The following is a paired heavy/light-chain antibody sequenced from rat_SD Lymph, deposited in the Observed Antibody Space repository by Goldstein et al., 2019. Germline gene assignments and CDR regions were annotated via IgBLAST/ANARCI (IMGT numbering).Light chain of an antibody. V-gene: IGKV2S26*01. CDR3: MQATHAPWT. CDR2: LVS. J-gene: IGKJ1*01. Sequence: DVVLTQTPSILSATIGQSVSISCRSSQSLLDSDGNTYLYWFLQRPGQSPQRLIYLVSNLGSGVPNRFSGSGSGTDFTLKISGVEAEDLGVYYCMQATHAPWTFGGGTKLELK. CDR1: QSLLDSDGNTY.
Heavy chain of an antibody. CDR2: ITNTGGST. V-gene: IGHV5-31*01. CDR1: GFTFNNYW. D-gene: IGHD1-9*01. Sequence: EVQLVESGGGLVQPGRSLKLSCVASGFTFNNYWMTWIRQAPGKGLEWVASITNTGGSTYYPDSVKGRFTISRDNAKSTLYLQMNSLRSEDTATYYCTRDRPRVILRVYLGYWYFDFWGPGTMVTVSS. CDR3: TRDRPRVILRVYLGYWYFDF. J-gene: IGHJ1*01.